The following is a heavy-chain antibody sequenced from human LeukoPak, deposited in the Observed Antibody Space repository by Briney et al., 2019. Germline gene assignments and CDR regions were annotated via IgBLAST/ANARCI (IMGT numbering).Heavy chain of an antibody. D-gene: IGHD4-17*01. CDR2: INHSGST. J-gene: IGHJ4*02. CDR1: GGSFSGYY. CDR3: ARYDYGDDFFDY. V-gene: IGHV4-34*01. Sequence: PSETLSLTCAVYGGSFSGYYWSWIRQPPGNGLEWIGEINHSGSTNYNPSLKSRVTISVDTSKNQFSLKLSSVTAADTAVYYCARYDYGDDFFDYWGQGTLVTVSS.